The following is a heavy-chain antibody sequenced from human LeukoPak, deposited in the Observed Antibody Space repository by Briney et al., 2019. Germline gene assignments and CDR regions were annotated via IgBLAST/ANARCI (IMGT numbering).Heavy chain of an antibody. J-gene: IGHJ4*02. D-gene: IGHD4-17*01. CDR1: GFTFSSYD. CDR3: ARAPAYGGDYSYYFDY. V-gene: IGHV3-13*01. CDR2: IGTAGDT. Sequence: GGSLRLSCAASGFTFSSYDMHWVRQAPGKGLEWVSAIGTAGDTNYPGSVKGRCTISRENAKNSLYLQMNSLRAGDTAVYYCARAPAYGGDYSYYFDYWGQGTLVTVSS.